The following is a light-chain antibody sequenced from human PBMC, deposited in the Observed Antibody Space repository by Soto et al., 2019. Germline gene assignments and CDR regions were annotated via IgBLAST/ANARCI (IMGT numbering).Light chain of an antibody. CDR2: DAS. CDR3: QQYDNLPLFPIIT. Sequence: DIQMTQSPSSLSASVGDRVTITCQASQDISNYLNWYQQKPGKAPKLLIYDASNLETGVPSRFSGSGSGTDFTFTISSLQPEDIATYYCQQYDNLPLFPIITFGPGT. V-gene: IGKV1-33*01. CDR1: QDISNY. J-gene: IGKJ3*01.